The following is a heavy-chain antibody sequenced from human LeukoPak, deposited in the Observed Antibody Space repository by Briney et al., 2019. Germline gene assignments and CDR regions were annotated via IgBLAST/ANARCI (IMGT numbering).Heavy chain of an antibody. CDR3: ARVLRGPRGYSYTLVRGLIEYYFDY. D-gene: IGHD5-18*01. V-gene: IGHV4-30-4*01. CDR1: GGSISSGDYY. Sequence: SETLSLTCTVSGGSISSGDYYWSWIRQPPGKGLEWIGYIYYSGSTYYNPSLKSRVTISVDTSKNQFSLKLSSVTAADTAVYYCARVLRGPRGYSYTLVRGLIEYYFDYWGQGTLVTVSS. J-gene: IGHJ4*02. CDR2: IYYSGST.